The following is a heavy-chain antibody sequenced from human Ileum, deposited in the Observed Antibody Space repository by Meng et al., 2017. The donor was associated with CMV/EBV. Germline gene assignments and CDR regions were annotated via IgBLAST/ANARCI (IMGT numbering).Heavy chain of an antibody. CDR3: ATTYSDGDWNFDY. J-gene: IGHJ4*02. CDR2: LYTTGTI. CDR1: ADSLSTYS. Sequence: QGRRQSRGPGPVKPSQTLSPTCPFPADSLSTYSWHWDPHPAGKGLEWIGPLYTTGTIKYNPSLMSRLTMSLDTSKSQFSLNLRSLTAADTAVYYCATTYSDGDWNFDYWGQGTLVTVSS. V-gene: IGHV4-4*07. D-gene: IGHD1-26*01.